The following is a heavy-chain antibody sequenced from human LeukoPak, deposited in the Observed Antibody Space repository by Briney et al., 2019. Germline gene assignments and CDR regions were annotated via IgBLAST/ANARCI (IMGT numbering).Heavy chain of an antibody. CDR1: GFTFSSYA. V-gene: IGHV3-30-3*01. J-gene: IGHJ4*02. Sequence: PGRSLRLSCAASGFTFSSYAMHWVRQAPGKGLEWVAVISYDGSNKYYADSVKGRFTISRDNSKNTLYLQMNSLRAEDTAVYYCARDPGSYYFDYWGQGTLVTVSS. CDR2: ISYDGSNK. CDR3: ARDPGSYYFDY. D-gene: IGHD6-6*01.